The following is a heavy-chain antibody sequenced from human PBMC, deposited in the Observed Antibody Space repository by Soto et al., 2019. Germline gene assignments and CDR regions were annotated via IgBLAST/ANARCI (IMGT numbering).Heavy chain of an antibody. CDR2: INAGNGNT. J-gene: IGHJ3*02. V-gene: IGHV1-3*01. Sequence: ASVKVSCKASGYTFTSYAMHWVRQAPGQRLEWMGWINAGNGNTKYSQKFQGRVTITRDTSASTAYMELSSLRSEDTAVYYCASRINYDFWSGYYGSDAFDIWGQGTMVTVSS. CDR1: GYTFTSYA. CDR3: ASRINYDFWSGYYGSDAFDI. D-gene: IGHD3-3*01.